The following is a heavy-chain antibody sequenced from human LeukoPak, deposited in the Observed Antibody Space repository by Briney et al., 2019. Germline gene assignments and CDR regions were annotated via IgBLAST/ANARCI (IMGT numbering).Heavy chain of an antibody. CDR1: GYTFTSYG. CDR3: ARDGLYCTNGVCSSDI. D-gene: IGHD2-8*01. Sequence: ASVKVSCKASGYTFTSYGISWVRQAPGQGLEWMGWISAYNGNTNYAQKLQGRVTMTTDTSTSTAYMELRSLRSDDTAVYYCARDGLYCTNGVCSSDIWGQGTLVTVSS. J-gene: IGHJ3*02. V-gene: IGHV1-18*01. CDR2: ISAYNGNT.